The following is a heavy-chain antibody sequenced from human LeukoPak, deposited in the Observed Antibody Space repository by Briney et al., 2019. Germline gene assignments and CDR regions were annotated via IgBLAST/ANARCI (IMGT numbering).Heavy chain of an antibody. CDR3: ARMGIAAAGRAY. CDR2: IIPILGIA. V-gene: IGHV1-69*04. J-gene: IGHJ4*02. CDR1: GGTFSSYA. Sequence: ASVRVSCKASGGTFSSYAISWVRQAPGQGLEWMGRIIPILGIANYAQKFQGRVTITADKSTSTAYMELSSLRSEDTAVYYCARMGIAAAGRAYWGQGTLATVSS. D-gene: IGHD6-13*01.